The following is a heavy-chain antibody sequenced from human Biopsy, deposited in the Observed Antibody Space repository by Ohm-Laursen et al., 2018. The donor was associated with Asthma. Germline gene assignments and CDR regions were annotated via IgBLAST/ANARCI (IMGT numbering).Heavy chain of an antibody. J-gene: IGHJ6*02. D-gene: IGHD3-3*01. V-gene: IGHV4-34*01. CDR3: ARGPEWSGLDI. Sequence: SKTLSLTCAVYGGSFSNYYWTWIRQTPGKGLEWIGESDHRGNTNTNATLKSRVTISKAKSANEFSLKMKSVTAADTAIYYCARGPEWSGLDIWGQGTTVTVSS. CDR2: SDHRGNT. CDR1: GGSFSNYY.